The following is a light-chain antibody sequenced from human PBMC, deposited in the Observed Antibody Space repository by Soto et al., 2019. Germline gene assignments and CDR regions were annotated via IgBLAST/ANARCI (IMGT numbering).Light chain of an antibody. CDR1: QSISSW. CDR2: KAS. J-gene: IGKJ2*01. V-gene: IGKV1-5*03. Sequence: DIKMTQSPSTLSASVGDRVTITCRASQSISSWLAWYQQKPGKAPKLLIYKASSLESGVPSRFSGSGSGTEFTLTISSLQPDDFATYYCQQYETFGQGTKLEIK. CDR3: QQYET.